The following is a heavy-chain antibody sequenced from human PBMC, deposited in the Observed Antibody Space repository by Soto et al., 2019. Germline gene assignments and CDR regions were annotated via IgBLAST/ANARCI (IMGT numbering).Heavy chain of an antibody. CDR1: GGSISSGGYY. V-gene: IGHV4-31*03. CDR3: ARMIGLRYSYNWFDP. J-gene: IGHJ5*02. Sequence: SETLSLTCTVSGGSISSGGYYRSWIRQHPGKGLEWIGYIYYSRSTYYNPSLKSRVTTSVDTSKNQFSLKLSSVTAADTAVYYCARMIGLRYSYNWFDPWGQGTLVTVSS. CDR2: IYYSRST. D-gene: IGHD3-9*01.